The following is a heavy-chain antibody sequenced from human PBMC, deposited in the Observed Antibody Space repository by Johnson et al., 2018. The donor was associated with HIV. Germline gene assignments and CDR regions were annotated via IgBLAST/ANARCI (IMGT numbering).Heavy chain of an antibody. J-gene: IGHJ3*02. CDR1: GFTFSNAW. D-gene: IGHD3-22*01. CDR2: IKSKTDGGTT. CDR3: ARRSWVLLHACDI. V-gene: IGHV3-15*01. Sequence: VQLVESGGGLVKPGGSLRLSCAASGFTFSNAWMSWVRQAPGKGLEWVGRIKSKTDGGTTDYAAPVKGRFTISRDDSKNTLYLQMNSLRAEDTAVYYCARRSWVLLHACDIWGQGTMVTVSS.